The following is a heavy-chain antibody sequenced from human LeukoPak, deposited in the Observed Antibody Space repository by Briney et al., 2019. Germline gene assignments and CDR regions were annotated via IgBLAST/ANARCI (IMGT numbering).Heavy chain of an antibody. CDR2: VSSSSSTI. D-gene: IGHD3-16*01. V-gene: IGHV3-48*01. CDR1: GFTFSSYS. J-gene: IGHJ6*03. Sequence: PGGSLRLSCAASGFTFSSYSMNWVRQAPGNGLDWVSYVSSSSSTIYYADSVKGRFTVSRDNAKNSLYLQMNSLRAEDTAVYYCARESLGPYYYYYMDVWGKGTTVTVSS. CDR3: ARESLGPYYYYYMDV.